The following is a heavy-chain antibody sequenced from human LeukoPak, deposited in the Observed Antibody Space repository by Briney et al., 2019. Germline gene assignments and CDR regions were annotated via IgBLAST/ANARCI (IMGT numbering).Heavy chain of an antibody. Sequence: GRSLRLSCAASGFTFSSYAMHWVRQAPGKGLEWVAVISYDGSNKYYADSVKGRFTISRDNSKNTLYLQMNSLRAEDTAVYYCARETHFGHDAFDIWGQGTMVTVSS. CDR1: GFTFSSYA. V-gene: IGHV3-30-3*01. D-gene: IGHD3-10*01. CDR2: ISYDGSNK. CDR3: ARETHFGHDAFDI. J-gene: IGHJ3*02.